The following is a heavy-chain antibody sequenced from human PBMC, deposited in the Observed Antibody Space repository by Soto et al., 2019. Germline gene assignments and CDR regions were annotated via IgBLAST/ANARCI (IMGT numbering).Heavy chain of an antibody. Sequence: QVQLVQSGAEVKKPGASVKVSCKASGYTFTSYYISWVRQAPGQGLEWMGWISAYNGNTKYAQKLQGRVTMTTDTATSTDDMELRSLRADDTAVYYCARDNPPMGVWGQGTTVTVSS. CDR1: GYTFTSYY. CDR2: ISAYNGNT. J-gene: IGHJ6*02. CDR3: ARDNPPMGV. V-gene: IGHV1-18*01.